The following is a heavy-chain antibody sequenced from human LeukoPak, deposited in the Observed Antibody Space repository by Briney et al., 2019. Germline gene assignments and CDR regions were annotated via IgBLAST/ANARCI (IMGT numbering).Heavy chain of an antibody. V-gene: IGHV1-69*13. CDR2: IIPIFGIA. CDR1: GGTFSSYA. D-gene: IGHD3-3*01. J-gene: IGHJ4*02. CDR3: ARRIIRFLEWSHFDY. Sequence: ASVKVSCKASGGTFSSYAISWVRQAPGQGLEWMGGIIPIFGIANYAQKFQGRVTITADESTSTAYMELSSLRSEDTAVYYCARRIIRFLEWSHFDYWGQGTLVTVSS.